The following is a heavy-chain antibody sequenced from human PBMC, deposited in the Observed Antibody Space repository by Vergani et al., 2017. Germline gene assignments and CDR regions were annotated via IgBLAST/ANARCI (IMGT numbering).Heavy chain of an antibody. D-gene: IGHD2-15*01. CDR1: GFTFSSYA. Sequence: EVQLLESGGGLVQPGGSLRLSCAASGFTFSSYAMSWVRQAPGKGLEWVSAISGSGGSTYYADSVKGRFTISSDNSKNTLYLQMNSLRAEDTAVYYCAKKGGYCSGGSCYSRAFDIWGQGTMVTVSS. CDR3: AKKGGYCSGGSCYSRAFDI. CDR2: ISGSGGST. V-gene: IGHV3-23*01. J-gene: IGHJ3*02.